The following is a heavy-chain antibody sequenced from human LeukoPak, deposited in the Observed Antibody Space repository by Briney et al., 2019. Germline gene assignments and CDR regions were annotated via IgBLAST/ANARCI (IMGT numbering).Heavy chain of an antibody. CDR3: ARDCGGGSCYGPYDAFDI. CDR1: GFTFSSYE. Sequence: QTEGSLRLSCAASGFTFSSYEMNWVSQAPGKGLEWVSYISSSGSTIYYADSVKGRFTISRDNTKTSLYLQMHSLRAEDTAVYYCARDCGGGSCYGPYDAFDIWGQGTMVTVSS. V-gene: IGHV3-48*03. D-gene: IGHD2-15*01. J-gene: IGHJ3*02. CDR2: ISSSGSTI.